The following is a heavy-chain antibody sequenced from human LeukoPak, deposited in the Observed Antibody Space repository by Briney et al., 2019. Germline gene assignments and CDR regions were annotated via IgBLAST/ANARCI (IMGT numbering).Heavy chain of an antibody. CDR3: AKDGRNYYYNGMDV. D-gene: IGHD1-1*01. Sequence: PGRSLRLSCAASGFTYSSYGMHWVRQAPGKGLEWVAVISYDGSNKYYADSVKGRFTISRDNSKNTLYLQMNSLRAEDTAVYYCAKDGRNYYYNGMDVWGQGTTVTVSS. CDR2: ISYDGSNK. CDR1: GFTYSSYG. V-gene: IGHV3-30*18. J-gene: IGHJ6*02.